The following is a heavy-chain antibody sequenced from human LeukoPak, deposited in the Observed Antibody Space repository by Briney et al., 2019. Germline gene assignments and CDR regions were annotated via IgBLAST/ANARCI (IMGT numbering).Heavy chain of an antibody. D-gene: IGHD3-16*02. Sequence: PSETLSLTCTVSGDSFSSSSYYWGWVRQPPGKGLEWIGSTSYSGNAYYNPSLKSRVTISVDTSKNQFSLKLSSVTAADTAVYYCARHEIANYDYVWGSHRYTNYFDYWGQGTLVTVSS. CDR1: GDSFSSSSYY. CDR2: TSYSGNA. V-gene: IGHV4-39*01. J-gene: IGHJ4*02. CDR3: ARHEIANYDYVWGSHRYTNYFDY.